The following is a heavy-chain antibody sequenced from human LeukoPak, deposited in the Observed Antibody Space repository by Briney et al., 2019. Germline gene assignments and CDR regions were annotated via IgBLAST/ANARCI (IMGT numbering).Heavy chain of an antibody. Sequence: SETLSLTCTVSGGSISSYYWNWIRQSPVKGLEWIGYIYSSGPTNYNPSLKSRVTISVDTSKNQFSLKLTSVTAADTAVYYCARGISRRRVFDIWGQGTRVTVSS. D-gene: IGHD2/OR15-2a*01. V-gene: IGHV4-59*01. CDR2: IYSSGPT. J-gene: IGHJ3*02. CDR3: ARGISRRRVFDI. CDR1: GGSISSYY.